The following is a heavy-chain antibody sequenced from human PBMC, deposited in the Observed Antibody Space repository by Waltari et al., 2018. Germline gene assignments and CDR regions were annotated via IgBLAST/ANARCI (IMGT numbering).Heavy chain of an antibody. V-gene: IGHV3-23*04. J-gene: IGHJ6*02. D-gene: IGHD3-3*01. CDR2: IRGSGGST. CDR1: GFTFSSYA. Sequence: EVQLVESGGGLVQPGGSLSLSCSASGFTFSSYAMSWVRQAPGQGLEWVSAIRGSGGSTYYADSVKGRFTISRDNSKNTLYLQMNSLRAEDTAVYYCAKDLSYYDFWSGYYSPYYYYYYGMDVWGQGTTVTVSS. CDR3: AKDLSYYDFWSGYYSPYYYYYYGMDV.